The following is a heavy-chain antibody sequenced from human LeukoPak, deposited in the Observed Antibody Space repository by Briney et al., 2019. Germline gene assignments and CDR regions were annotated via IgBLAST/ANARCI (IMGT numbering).Heavy chain of an antibody. V-gene: IGHV4-34*01. D-gene: IGHD2-21*02. J-gene: IGHJ4*02. CDR2: INHSGNT. CDR1: GGSFSGYY. CDR3: ARGGFYCGGDCYVDY. Sequence: SETLSLTCAVYGGSFSGYYWSWIRQPPGKGLEWIGEINHSGNTNYNPSLKSRVIISVATSKNQFSLKLSSVTAADTAVYYCARGGFYCGGDCYVDYWGQGTLVTVSS.